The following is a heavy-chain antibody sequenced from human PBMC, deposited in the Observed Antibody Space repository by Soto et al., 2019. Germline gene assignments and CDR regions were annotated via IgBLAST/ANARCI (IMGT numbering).Heavy chain of an antibody. V-gene: IGHV3-15*07. CDR3: TSFPRGYSHVDC. CDR2: IKTKTEGGTT. Sequence: EVQLVESGGGLVKPGGSLRLSCAASGFTISNAWMSWVRQAPGMGLEWVGRIKTKTEGGTTDYAAPVRDRFTISTDDSTNTLYLQMHSLKTEDTAVYYCTSFPRGYSHVDCWGQGTLVTVSS. J-gene: IGHJ4*02. CDR1: GFTISNAW. D-gene: IGHD5-18*01.